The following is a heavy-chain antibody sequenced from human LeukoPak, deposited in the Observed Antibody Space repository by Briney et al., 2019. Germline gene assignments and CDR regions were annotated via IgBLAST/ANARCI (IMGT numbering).Heavy chain of an antibody. J-gene: IGHJ3*02. CDR1: GCSISSGGYY. CDR3: ASYFFMSSSSGRAFDI. V-gene: IGHV4-30-2*01. CDR2: IYHSGST. Sequence: PSQTLSLTCTVSGCSISSGGYYWSWIRQPPGKGLEWIGYIYHSGSTYYNPSLKSRVTISVDRSKNQFSLKLSSVTAADTAVYYCASYFFMSSSSGRAFDIWGQGTMVTVSS. D-gene: IGHD6-6*01.